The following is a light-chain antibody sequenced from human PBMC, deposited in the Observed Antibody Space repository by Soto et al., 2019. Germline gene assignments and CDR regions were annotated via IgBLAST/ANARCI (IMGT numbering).Light chain of an antibody. CDR1: SSDVGGYNY. CDR3: SSYTSSSTLEV. CDR2: DVS. J-gene: IGLJ1*01. Sequence: QSALTQPASVSGSPGQSITISCTGTSSDVGGYNYVSWYQQHPGKAPKLMIYDVSNRLSGVSNRFSGSKSGNTASLTISGLQAEDEADYYCSSYTSSSTLEVFGTGTQLTVL. V-gene: IGLV2-14*01.